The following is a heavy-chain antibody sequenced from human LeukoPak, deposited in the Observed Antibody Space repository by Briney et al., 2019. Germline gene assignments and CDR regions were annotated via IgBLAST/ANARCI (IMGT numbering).Heavy chain of an antibody. Sequence: GGSLRLPCAASGFTVSSNYMSWVRQAPGKGLEWVSVIYSGGSTYYADSVKGRFTISRDNSKNTLYLQTNSLRAEDTAVYYCARRPPSVAGPFDYWGQGTLVTVSS. D-gene: IGHD6-19*01. CDR3: ARRPPSVAGPFDY. CDR1: GFTVSSNY. J-gene: IGHJ4*02. CDR2: IYSGGST. V-gene: IGHV3-53*01.